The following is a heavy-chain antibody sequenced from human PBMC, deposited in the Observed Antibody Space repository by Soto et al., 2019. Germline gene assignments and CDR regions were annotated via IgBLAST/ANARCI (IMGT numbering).Heavy chain of an antibody. J-gene: IGHJ6*02. CDR1: GFTFSSYS. CDR2: ISSSSSYI. D-gene: IGHD5-12*01. Sequence: EVQLVESGGGLVKPGGSLRLSCAASGFTFSSYSMNWVRQAPGKGLEWVSSISSSSSYIYYADSVKGRFTISRDNAKNSLYLQKNSLRAEDTAVYYCAPGGYSGYDLYYYYYGMDVWGQGTTVTVSS. V-gene: IGHV3-21*01. CDR3: APGGYSGYDLYYYYYGMDV.